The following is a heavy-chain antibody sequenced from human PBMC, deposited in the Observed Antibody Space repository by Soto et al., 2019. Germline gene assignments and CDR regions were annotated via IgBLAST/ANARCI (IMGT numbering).Heavy chain of an antibody. CDR3: ARANGDYVPDWFDP. CDR2: ISSSGSTI. D-gene: IGHD4-17*01. Sequence: GGSLRLSCAASGFTFSDYYMSWIRQAPGKGLEWVSYISSSGSTIYYADSVKGRFTISRDNAKNSLYLQMNSLRAEDTAVYYCARANGDYVPDWFDPWGQGTLGTVSS. V-gene: IGHV3-11*01. CDR1: GFTFSDYY. J-gene: IGHJ5*02.